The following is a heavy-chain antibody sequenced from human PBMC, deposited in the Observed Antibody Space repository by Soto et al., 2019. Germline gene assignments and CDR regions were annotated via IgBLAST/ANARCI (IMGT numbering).Heavy chain of an antibody. D-gene: IGHD3-10*01. J-gene: IGHJ4*02. CDR3: ARGLLWFGELVYYFDY. Sequence: VASVKVSCKASGYTFTSYGISWVRQAPGQGLEWMGWISAYNGNTNYAQKLQGRVTMTTDTSTSTAYMELRSLRSDDTAVYYCARGLLWFGELVYYFDYWGQGTLVTVSS. V-gene: IGHV1-18*01. CDR1: GYTFTSYG. CDR2: ISAYNGNT.